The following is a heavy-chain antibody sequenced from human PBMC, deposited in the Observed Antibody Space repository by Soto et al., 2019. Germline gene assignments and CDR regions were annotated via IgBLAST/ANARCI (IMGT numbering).Heavy chain of an antibody. CDR1: GYSFTSYW. J-gene: IGHJ5*02. V-gene: IGHV5-51*01. Sequence: AASQTISFKGPGYSFTSYWMAWVRQMHGKGLEWMGIIYPGESDNIYTPSCQGQVTISADKSGSTACLQGRRFGTADTAMYCCAQTEDYESSGQGWFAPSGQGALVTVSS. CDR3: AQTEDYESSGQGWFAP. D-gene: IGHD3-22*01. CDR2: IYPGESDN.